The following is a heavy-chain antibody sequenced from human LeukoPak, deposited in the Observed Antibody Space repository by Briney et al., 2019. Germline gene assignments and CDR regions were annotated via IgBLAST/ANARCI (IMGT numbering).Heavy chain of an antibody. J-gene: IGHJ4*02. CDR3: ARGVWGSYRSNTCFDY. CDR1: GGSISSYY. V-gene: IGHV4-59*01. D-gene: IGHD3-16*02. Sequence: SETLSLTCTVSGGSISSYYWSWIRQPPGKGLEWIGYIYYSGSTNYNPSLKSRVTISVDTSKNQFSLKLSSVTAADTAVYYCARGVWGSYRSNTCFDYWGQGTLVTVPS. CDR2: IYYSGST.